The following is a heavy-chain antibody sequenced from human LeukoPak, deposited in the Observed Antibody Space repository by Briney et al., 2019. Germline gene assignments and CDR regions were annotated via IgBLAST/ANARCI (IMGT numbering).Heavy chain of an antibody. D-gene: IGHD3-10*01. CDR3: ARTYYYGSGSLDY. Sequence: GGSLRLSCAASGFTFSTYPMHWVRQAPGKGLEWVAVMSFDGDSEYYSDSVRGRFTVSRDNAKNSLYLQVNSLRAEDTAVYYCARTYYYGSGSLDYWGQGTLVTVSS. V-gene: IGHV3-30-3*01. CDR2: MSFDGDSE. CDR1: GFTFSTYP. J-gene: IGHJ4*02.